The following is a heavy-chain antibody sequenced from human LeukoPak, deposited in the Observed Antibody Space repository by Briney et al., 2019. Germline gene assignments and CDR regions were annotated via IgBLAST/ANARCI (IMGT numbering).Heavy chain of an antibody. D-gene: IGHD5-18*01. CDR1: GGSISSSSYY. CDR2: IYYSGST. J-gene: IGHJ6*02. Sequence: SETLSLTCTVSGGSISSSSYYWGWIRQPPGKGQEWLGSIYYSGSTYYNPSLKSRVTISVDTSKNQFSLKLSSVTAADTAVYYCARYSYGGMDVWGQGTTVTVSS. CDR3: ARYSYGGMDV. V-gene: IGHV4-39*01.